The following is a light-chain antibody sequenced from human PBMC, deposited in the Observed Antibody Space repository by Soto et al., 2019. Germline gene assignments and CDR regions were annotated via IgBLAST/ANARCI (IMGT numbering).Light chain of an antibody. Sequence: EIVLTQSPGTLSLSPGERATLSCRASQSVSSSYLAWYQQKPGQAPRLLIYGASSRATGIPDRFSGSGSGIDFTLTSSRLEPEDFAVYYCQQYGSSLTVGGGTKVEIK. CDR1: QSVSSSY. J-gene: IGKJ4*01. V-gene: IGKV3-20*01. CDR2: GAS. CDR3: QQYGSSLT.